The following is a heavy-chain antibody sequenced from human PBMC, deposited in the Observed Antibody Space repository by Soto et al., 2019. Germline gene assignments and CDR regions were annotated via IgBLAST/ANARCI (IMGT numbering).Heavy chain of an antibody. CDR1: GFTFSSYG. V-gene: IGHV3-33*01. CDR2: IWYDGSNK. Sequence: QVQLVESGGGVVQPGRSLRLSCAASGFTFSSYGMHWVRQAPGKGLEWVAVIWYDGSNKCYADSVKGRFTISRDNSKNTLYLQMNSLRAEDTAVYYCARAQYCSGGSCYLYYYYYMDVWGKGTTVTVSS. CDR3: ARAQYCSGGSCYLYYYYYMDV. D-gene: IGHD2-15*01. J-gene: IGHJ6*03.